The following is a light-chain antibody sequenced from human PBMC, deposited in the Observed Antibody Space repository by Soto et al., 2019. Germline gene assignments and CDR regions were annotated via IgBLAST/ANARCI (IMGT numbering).Light chain of an antibody. Sequence: QSALTQPASVSGSPGQSITISCTGTSSDVGSFNLVSWYQQHPGKAPKLMIYEGTKRPSGVSNRFSGSKSGNTASLTISGLQAEDEADYYCCSYARNRDVLFGGGTKVTVL. CDR3: CSYARNRDVL. J-gene: IGLJ2*01. CDR2: EGT. CDR1: SSDVGSFNL. V-gene: IGLV2-23*01.